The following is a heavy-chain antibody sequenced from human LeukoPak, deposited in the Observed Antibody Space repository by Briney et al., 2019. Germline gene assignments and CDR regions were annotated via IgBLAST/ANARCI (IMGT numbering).Heavy chain of an antibody. CDR3: ARDSTRRQSYYDILTGSPNWFDP. V-gene: IGHV3-30-3*01. D-gene: IGHD3-9*01. Sequence: PGRSLRLSCAASGFTFSSYAMHWVRQAPGKGLEWVAVISYDGSNKYYADSVKGRFTISRDNSKNTLYLQMNSLRAEDTAVYYCARDSTRRQSYYDILTGSPNWFDPWGQGTLVTVSS. J-gene: IGHJ5*02. CDR2: ISYDGSNK. CDR1: GFTFSSYA.